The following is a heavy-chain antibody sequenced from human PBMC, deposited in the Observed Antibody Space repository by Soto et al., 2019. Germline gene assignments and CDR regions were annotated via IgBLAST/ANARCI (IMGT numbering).Heavy chain of an antibody. Sequence: ASVKVSCKASGYTFTGYYMHWVRQAPGQGLEWMGWINPNSGGTNYAQKFQGRVTMTRDTSISTAYMELSRLRSDDTAVYYCARECSSTGCYTPYYYYGMDVWGQGTTVTVSS. CDR1: GYTFTGYY. V-gene: IGHV1-2*02. CDR3: ARECSSTGCYTPYYYYGMDV. D-gene: IGHD2-2*02. CDR2: INPNSGGT. J-gene: IGHJ6*02.